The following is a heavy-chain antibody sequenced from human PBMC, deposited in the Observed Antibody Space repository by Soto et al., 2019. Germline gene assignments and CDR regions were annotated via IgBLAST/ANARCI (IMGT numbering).Heavy chain of an antibody. CDR1: GFTFSRYW. J-gene: IGHJ6*02. D-gene: IGHD3-16*01. CDR3: ASNYAYAEGYYWYGIDV. CDR2: ISSYGSDT. Sequence: EVQLVESGGGLVLPGGSLRLSCAASGFTFSRYWMHWARQAPGKGLFWVSRISSYGSDTHYADSVKGRFTISRDNAKNTLYLQMNSLRAEDTAVYYCASNYAYAEGYYWYGIDVWGQGTTVTVSS. V-gene: IGHV3-74*01.